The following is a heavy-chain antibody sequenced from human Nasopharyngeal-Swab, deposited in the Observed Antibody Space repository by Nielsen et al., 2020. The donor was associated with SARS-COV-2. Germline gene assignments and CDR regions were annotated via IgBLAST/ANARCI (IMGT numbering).Heavy chain of an antibody. D-gene: IGHD6-13*01. CDR2: ITSKTDGGTT. Sequence: GASLKISCAASGFTFSNAWMSWVRQAPGKGLEWVGRITSKTDGGTTDYAAPVKGRFTISRDDSKNTLYLQMNSLKTEDTAVYYCTTEDSSIWPYYFDYWGQGTLVTVSS. J-gene: IGHJ4*02. V-gene: IGHV3-15*01. CDR1: GFTFSNAW. CDR3: TTEDSSIWPYYFDY.